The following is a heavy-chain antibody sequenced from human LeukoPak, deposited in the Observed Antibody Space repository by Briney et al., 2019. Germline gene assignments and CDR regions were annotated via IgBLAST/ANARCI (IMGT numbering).Heavy chain of an antibody. D-gene: IGHD1-26*01. J-gene: IGHJ4*02. CDR3: ARGGRGTYMRH. CDR2: ILQGGVT. CDR1: GGSFSNYI. Sequence: SETLSLTCGVSGGSFSNYIWSWVRQPPGKGLEWIGEILQGGVTNYNSSLKSRVTMSMDTSKNQFHLDLTSATAADAGQYFCARGGRGTYMRHWGQGILVTVSS. V-gene: IGHV4-34*01.